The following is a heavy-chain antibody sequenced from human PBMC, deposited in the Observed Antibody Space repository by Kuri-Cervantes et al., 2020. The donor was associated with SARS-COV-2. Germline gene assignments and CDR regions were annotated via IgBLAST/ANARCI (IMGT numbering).Heavy chain of an antibody. CDR1: GFTFSSYA. Sequence: GESLKISCAASGFTFSSYAMHWVRQAPGKGLEWVAVISYDGSNKYYADSVKGRFTISRDNAKNSLYLQMNSLRAEDTAVYYCARGGSSQENYYYYMDVWGKGTTVTVSS. J-gene: IGHJ6*03. CDR2: ISYDGSNK. D-gene: IGHD3-16*01. CDR3: ARGGSSQENYYYYMDV. V-gene: IGHV3-30-3*01.